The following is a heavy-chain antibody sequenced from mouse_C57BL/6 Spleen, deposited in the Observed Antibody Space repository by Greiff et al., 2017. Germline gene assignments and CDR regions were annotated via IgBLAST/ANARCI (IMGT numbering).Heavy chain of an antibody. CDR1: GFTFSSYG. J-gene: IGHJ3*01. V-gene: IGHV5-6*01. CDR3: ARHEAY. Sequence: EVHLVESGGDLVKPGGSLKLSCAASGFTFSSYGMSWVRQTPDKRLEWVATISSGGSYTYYPDRVKGRFTISRDKAKNTLYLQMSSLKSEDAAMYFCARHEAYWGQGTLVTVSA. CDR2: ISSGGSYT.